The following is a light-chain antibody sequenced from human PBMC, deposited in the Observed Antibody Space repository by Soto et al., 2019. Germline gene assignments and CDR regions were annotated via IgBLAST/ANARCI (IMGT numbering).Light chain of an antibody. CDR2: EVS. J-gene: IGLJ2*01. V-gene: IGLV2-14*01. Sequence: QSALTQPASVSXSPGQSITXXCXXTXSDVGGYNYVSWYQQHPGKAPKLMIYEVSNRPSGVSNRFSGSKSGNTASLTISGLQAEDEADYYCSSYTSSSTLEVFGGGTKLTVL. CDR3: SSYTSSSTLEV. CDR1: XSDVGGYNY.